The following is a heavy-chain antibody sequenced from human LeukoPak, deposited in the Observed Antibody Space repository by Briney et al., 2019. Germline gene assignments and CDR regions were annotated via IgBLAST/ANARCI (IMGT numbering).Heavy chain of an antibody. CDR2: IYYSGST. CDR1: GGSVSSGSYY. J-gene: IGHJ3*02. V-gene: IGHV4-61*01. Sequence: SETLSLTCTVSGGSVSSGSYYWSWIRQPPGKGLEWIGYIYYSGSTNYNPSLKSRVTISVDTTKNQFSLKLSSVTAADTAVFYCARVASGYDVFDIWGQGTMVTVSS. CDR3: ARVASGYDVFDI. D-gene: IGHD3-3*01.